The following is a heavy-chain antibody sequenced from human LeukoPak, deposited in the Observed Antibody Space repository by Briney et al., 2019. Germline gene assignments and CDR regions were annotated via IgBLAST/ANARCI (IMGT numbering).Heavy chain of an antibody. CDR2: IIPIFGTA. Sequence: VASVNVSCKASGGTFSSYAISWVRQAPGQGLEWMGGIIPIFGTANYAQKFQGRVTITTDESTSTAYMELSSLRSEDTAVYYCARDLGYSSSWYQGGNAFDIWGQGTMVTVSS. CDR1: GGTFSSYA. D-gene: IGHD6-13*01. J-gene: IGHJ3*02. CDR3: ARDLGYSSSWYQGGNAFDI. V-gene: IGHV1-69*05.